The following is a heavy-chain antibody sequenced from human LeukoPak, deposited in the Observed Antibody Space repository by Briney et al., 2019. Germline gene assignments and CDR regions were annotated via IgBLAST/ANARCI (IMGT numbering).Heavy chain of an antibody. Sequence: GGSLRLSCAASGFTFCSYAMHWVRQAPGKGLEWVSVKSYNGSNKYYADSVKGRFTISRDNSKNTLYLQMNSLRAEDTAVYYCASNPGYSSSWEQYYFDYWGQGTLVTVSS. CDR3: ASNPGYSSSWEQYYFDY. CDR2: KSYNGSNK. CDR1: GFTFCSYA. D-gene: IGHD6-13*01. V-gene: IGHV3-30-3*01. J-gene: IGHJ4*02.